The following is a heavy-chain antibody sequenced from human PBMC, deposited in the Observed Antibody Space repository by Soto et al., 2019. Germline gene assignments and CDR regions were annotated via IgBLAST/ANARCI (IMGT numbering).Heavy chain of an antibody. D-gene: IGHD4-17*01. CDR2: LNAGDDMR. CDR1: GFNLVTHA. J-gene: IGHJ4*02. V-gene: IGHV1-3*01. CDR3: ARDNAYGDRGFLDY. Sequence: QVQLVQSGAEVKRPGDSVTVSCKASGFNLVTHAMHWVRQAPGERLEWMGWLNAGDDMRLYSHIWQGRVTITRDTSENTVYMELSNLGSDDTAIYFCARDNAYGDRGFLDYWGQGTLVSVSS.